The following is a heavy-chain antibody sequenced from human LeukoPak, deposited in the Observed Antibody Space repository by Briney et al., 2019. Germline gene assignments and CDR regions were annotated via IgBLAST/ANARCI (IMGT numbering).Heavy chain of an antibody. CDR2: IYYSGST. CDR3: ARSGVPAASCVQFDP. Sequence: SGTLSLTCLGTGGSIRRYYWSWLRQPPGKGLEGMGYIYYSGSTNYNPSLKSRVNISVDTSKNQFSLKLSSVTAADTAVYYWARSGVPAASCVQFDPWGQGTLVTVSS. J-gene: IGHJ5*02. V-gene: IGHV4-59*01. D-gene: IGHD2-2*01. CDR1: GGSIRRYY.